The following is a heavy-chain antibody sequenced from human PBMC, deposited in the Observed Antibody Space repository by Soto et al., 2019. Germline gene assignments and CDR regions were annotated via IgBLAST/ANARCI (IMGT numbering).Heavy chain of an antibody. CDR1: GFTFNKYG. J-gene: IGHJ4*02. D-gene: IGHD2-15*01. CDR2: IWHYGREK. Sequence: QVHLVESGGGVVQPGGTLRLSCAAAGFTFNKYGQHRVPQAPGKGLEGVAVIWHYGREKYYADSVKDRFNISRDNYKKMVYLQMKSLRVDDTATYYCAKDGDRTYCSDGNCAFFDSWGQGALVTVSS. CDR3: AKDGDRTYCSDGNCAFFDS. V-gene: IGHV3-33*06.